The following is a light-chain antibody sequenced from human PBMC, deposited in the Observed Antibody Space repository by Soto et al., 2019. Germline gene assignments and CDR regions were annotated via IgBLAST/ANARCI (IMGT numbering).Light chain of an antibody. CDR1: QSLEYSDGKTY. CDR2: KVS. Sequence: DAVLSRSPLSMHVTPGQPASISCRSSQSLEYSDGKTYLNWYQQRPGQSPRRLIYKVSSRDFGVPDRFSGSGSGTAFTLEISRVEAEDVGVYYCMQGSYWPWTFGQGTKVDIK. V-gene: IGKV2-30*01. J-gene: IGKJ1*01. CDR3: MQGSYWPWT.